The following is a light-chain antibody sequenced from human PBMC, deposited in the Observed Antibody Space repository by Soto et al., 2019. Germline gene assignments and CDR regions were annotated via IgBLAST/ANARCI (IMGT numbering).Light chain of an antibody. Sequence: DIRLTQSPSFLSASAGDRVTITCRASQDITKYLAWFQQKPGRAPKLLIYGAFTLQRGVPSRFSGRGSGTEFTLTISSLQPEDFATYYCQQVDTYPMTLGGGTKVDIK. CDR2: GAF. CDR3: QQVDTYPMT. CDR1: QDITKY. J-gene: IGKJ4*01. V-gene: IGKV1-9*01.